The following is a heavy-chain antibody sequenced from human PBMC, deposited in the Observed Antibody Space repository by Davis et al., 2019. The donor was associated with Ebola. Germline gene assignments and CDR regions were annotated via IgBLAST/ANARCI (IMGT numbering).Heavy chain of an antibody. V-gene: IGHV4-39*01. Sequence: SETLSLTCTVSGGSISSYYWGWIRQPPGKGLEWIGSIYYSGSTYYNPSLTSRVTISVDTSKNQFSLKLSSVTAADTAVYYCAGARPLSFDYWGQGTLVTVSS. CDR2: IYYSGST. J-gene: IGHJ4*02. CDR1: GGSISSYY. CDR3: AGARPLSFDY.